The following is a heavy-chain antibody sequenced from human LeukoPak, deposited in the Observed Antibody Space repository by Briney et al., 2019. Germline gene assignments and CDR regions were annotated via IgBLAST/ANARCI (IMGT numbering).Heavy chain of an antibody. CDR3: ARCGRSGWYGDYYYMDV. Sequence: ASVKVSCKASGYTFTSYGISWVRQAPGQGLEWMGWISAYNGNTNYAQNLQGSVTMTTDTSTRTAYMEVRSLRSDDTAVYYCARCGRSGWYGDYYYMDVWGKGTTVTVSS. CDR2: ISAYNGNT. V-gene: IGHV1-18*01. CDR1: GYTFTSYG. J-gene: IGHJ6*03. D-gene: IGHD6-19*01.